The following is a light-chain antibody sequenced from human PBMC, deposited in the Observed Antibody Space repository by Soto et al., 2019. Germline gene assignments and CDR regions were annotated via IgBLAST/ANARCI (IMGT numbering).Light chain of an antibody. J-gene: IGLJ3*02. CDR2: DVT. CDR3: CSYAGSYTWV. V-gene: IGLV2-11*01. Sequence: QSVLTQPRSVSGSPGQSVTISCTGTSSDVGDYNYVSWYQQHTGKAPKLMIFDVTELPSGVPDRFSGSKSGNTASLTISGLQADDESDYYCCSYAGSYTWVFGGGTKLTVL. CDR1: SSDVGDYNY.